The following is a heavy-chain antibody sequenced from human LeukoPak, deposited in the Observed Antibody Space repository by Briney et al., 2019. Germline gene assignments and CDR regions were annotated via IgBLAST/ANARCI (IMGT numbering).Heavy chain of an antibody. CDR1: AGSISSSSYY. Sequence: PSETLSLTCTVSAGSISSSSYYWGWIRQPPGKGLEWIGSIYYSGSTYYNPSLKSRVTISVDTSKNQFSLKLSSVTAADTAVYYCARQNWGLNYWGQGTLVTVSS. D-gene: IGHD7-27*01. CDR3: ARQNWGLNY. V-gene: IGHV4-39*07. J-gene: IGHJ4*02. CDR2: IYYSGST.